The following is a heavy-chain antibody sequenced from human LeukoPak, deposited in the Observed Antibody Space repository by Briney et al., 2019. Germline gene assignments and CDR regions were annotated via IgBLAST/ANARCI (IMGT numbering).Heavy chain of an antibody. J-gene: IGHJ5*02. D-gene: IGHD4-17*01. V-gene: IGHV4-4*02. CDR3: ASRTVTIGRWFDP. CDR1: GGSISSSNW. Sequence: SETLSLTCAVSGGSISSSNWWSWVRQPPGKGLEWIGEIYHSGSTSYNPSLKSRVTISVDKSKNQFSLKLSSVTAADTAVYYCASRTVTIGRWFDPWGQGTLVTVSS. CDR2: IYHSGST.